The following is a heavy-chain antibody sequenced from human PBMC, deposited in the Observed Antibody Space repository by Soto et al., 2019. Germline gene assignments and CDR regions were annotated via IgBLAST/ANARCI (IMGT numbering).Heavy chain of an antibody. D-gene: IGHD3-22*01. CDR3: AKAFDGSGYIYERAFDY. CDR1: GFTFSTYA. Sequence: GGSLRLSCAASGFTFSTYAMAWVRQAPGKGLEWVSTVSGRGGSVYQPDYVKGRFTISRDNFKNTLDLQMNGLRAEDTALYYCAKAFDGSGYIYERAFDYWGQGTLVTVSS. CDR2: VSGRGGSV. J-gene: IGHJ4*02. V-gene: IGHV3-23*01.